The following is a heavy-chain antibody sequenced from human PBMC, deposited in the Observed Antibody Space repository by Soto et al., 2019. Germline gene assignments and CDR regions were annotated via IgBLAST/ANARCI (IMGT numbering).Heavy chain of an antibody. CDR2: IRSNANSHAT. CDR3: ARQGRGQGLKYFDGSGSTPIDY. Sequence: VVLVESGGGLVQPGGSLKLSCAASGFSFSGSAMNWVRQASGKGLEWVGRIRSNANSHATTYAASVTGRFTISRDDSRNAAYLQMNSLKSEDTAVYYCARQGRGQGLKYFDGSGSTPIDYWGQGTLVIVSS. V-gene: IGHV3-73*02. D-gene: IGHD3-9*01. J-gene: IGHJ4*02. CDR1: GFSFSGSA.